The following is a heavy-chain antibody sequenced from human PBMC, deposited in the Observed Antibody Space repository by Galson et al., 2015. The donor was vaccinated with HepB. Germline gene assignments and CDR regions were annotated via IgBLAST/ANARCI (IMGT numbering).Heavy chain of an antibody. CDR3: ARDQILDFGVVIAPHYYYYGMDV. Sequence: SVKVSCKASGGTFSSYTISWVRQAPGQGLEWMGRIIPILGIANYAQKFQGRVTITADKSTSTAYMELSSLRSEDTAVYYCARDQILDFGVVIAPHYYYYGMDVWGQGTTVTVSS. D-gene: IGHD3-3*01. CDR1: GGTFSSYT. CDR2: IIPILGIA. J-gene: IGHJ6*02. V-gene: IGHV1-69*04.